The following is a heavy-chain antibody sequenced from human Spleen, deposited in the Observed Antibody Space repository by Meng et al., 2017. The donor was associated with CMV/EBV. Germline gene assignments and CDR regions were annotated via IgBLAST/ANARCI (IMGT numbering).Heavy chain of an antibody. Sequence: VYGESFSGCSWSSIRQRPGKGLEWLGEINHSGSTTYNPSLKSRVTISVDTSKNQFSLKLSSVTAADTAVYYCARAPITIFGVAPFDYWGQGTLVTVSS. CDR2: INHSGST. J-gene: IGHJ4*02. V-gene: IGHV4-34*01. D-gene: IGHD3-3*01. CDR1: GESFSGCS. CDR3: ARAPITIFGVAPFDY.